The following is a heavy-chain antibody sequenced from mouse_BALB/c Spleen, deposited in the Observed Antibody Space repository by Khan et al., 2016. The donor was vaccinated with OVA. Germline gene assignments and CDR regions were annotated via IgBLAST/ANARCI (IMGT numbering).Heavy chain of an antibody. CDR2: ISSAGTYT. CDR1: GFTFSNYA. D-gene: IGHD4-1*01. J-gene: IGHJ3*01. Sequence: EVQLQESGGDLVKPGGSLKLSCAASGFTFSNYAMSWVRRTPDKRLEWVATISSAGTYTYYPDSVTGRFTISRNNAKNTLYLQMSSLKSEDTAMFYCASHLTGSFAYWGQGTLVTVSA. CDR3: ASHLTGSFAY. V-gene: IGHV5-6*01.